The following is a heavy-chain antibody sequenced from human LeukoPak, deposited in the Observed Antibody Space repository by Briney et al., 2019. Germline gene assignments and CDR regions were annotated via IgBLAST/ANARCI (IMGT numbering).Heavy chain of an antibody. CDR3: VKETSLTGAGAC. Sequence: GGLRLSCAASGFTFSSYAMSWVRQAPGKGLEWVSPISDNGASSYYIDSVKGRFTISRDNSRNTLYLQMNNLRADDTAVYFCVKETSLTGAGACWAQGILVTVSS. V-gene: IGHV3-23*01. D-gene: IGHD1-20*01. CDR1: GFTFSSYA. CDR2: ISDNGASS. J-gene: IGHJ4*02.